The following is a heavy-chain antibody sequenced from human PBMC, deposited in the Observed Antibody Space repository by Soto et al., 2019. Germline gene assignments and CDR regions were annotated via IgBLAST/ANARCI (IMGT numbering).Heavy chain of an antibody. CDR1: GFICSSYD. V-gene: IGHV3-23*01. J-gene: IGHJ3*02. Sequence: GGSLRLSCAASGFICSSYDMSWVRQAPGKGLEGFSTILVDGRTFYVDSLQGRFTISRDSYKNTVYLQMNSLTAGDTALYYCAKATATGGGAFDICGQGTMVTVSS. D-gene: IGHD2-8*02. CDR2: ILVDGRT. CDR3: AKATATGGGAFDI.